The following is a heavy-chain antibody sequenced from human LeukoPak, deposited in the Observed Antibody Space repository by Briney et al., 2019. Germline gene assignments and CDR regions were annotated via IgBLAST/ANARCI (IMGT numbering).Heavy chain of an antibody. V-gene: IGHV1-18*01. CDR2: ISAYNGNT. CDR1: GYTFTSYG. J-gene: IGHJ4*02. Sequence: ASVKVSCKASGYTFTSYGISWVRQAPGQGLEWMGWISAYNGNTNYAQKFQGRVTITADESTSTAYMELSSLRSEDTAVYYCARDGRRYDFWSGYSPDYMDVWGQGTLVTVSS. CDR3: ARDGRRYDFWSGYSPDYMDV. D-gene: IGHD3-3*01.